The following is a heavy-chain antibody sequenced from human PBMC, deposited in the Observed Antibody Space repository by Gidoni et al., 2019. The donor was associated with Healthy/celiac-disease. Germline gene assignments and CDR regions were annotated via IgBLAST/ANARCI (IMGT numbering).Heavy chain of an antibody. CDR1: GGSFSGYY. D-gene: IGHD3-22*01. Sequence: QVQLQQWGAGLLKPSETLSLTCAVYGGSFSGYYWSWIRQPPGKGLEWIGEINHSGSTNYNPSLKSRVTISVDTSKNQFSLKLSSVTAADTAVYYCARGGEMSGYYFRYYYGMDVWGQGTTVTVSS. CDR3: ARGGEMSGYYFRYYYGMDV. V-gene: IGHV4-34*01. CDR2: INHSGST. J-gene: IGHJ6*02.